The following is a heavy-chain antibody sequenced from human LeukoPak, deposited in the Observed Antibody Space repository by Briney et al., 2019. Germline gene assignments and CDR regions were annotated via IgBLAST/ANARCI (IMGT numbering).Heavy chain of an antibody. V-gene: IGHV3-11*04. CDR2: ISSSGSTT. J-gene: IGHJ4*02. CDR1: AFTFSDFY. Sequence: GGSLRLSCAASAFTFSDFYMSWIRQAPGKGLEWVSYISSSGSTTYYADSVKGRFAISRDNAKNSLYLQMSSRSAEDTAVYYCARCVVVDYWGQGTLVTVSS. D-gene: IGHD2-15*01. CDR3: ARCVVVDY.